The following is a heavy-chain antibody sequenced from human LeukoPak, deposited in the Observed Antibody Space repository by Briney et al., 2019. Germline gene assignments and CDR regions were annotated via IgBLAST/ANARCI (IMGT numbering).Heavy chain of an antibody. J-gene: IGHJ4*02. Sequence: SETLSLTCAVYGGSFSGYYWSWIRQPPGKGLEWIGELNHSGSTNYNPSLKSRVTISVDTSKNQFSLKLSSVTAADTAVYYCARGGYSYGFYHYWGQGTLVTVSS. D-gene: IGHD5-18*01. CDR1: GGSFSGYY. CDR3: ARGGYSYGFYHY. CDR2: LNHSGST. V-gene: IGHV4-34*01.